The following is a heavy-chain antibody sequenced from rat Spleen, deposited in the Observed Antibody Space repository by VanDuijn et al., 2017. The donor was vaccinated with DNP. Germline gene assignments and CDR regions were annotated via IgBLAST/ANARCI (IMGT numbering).Heavy chain of an antibody. CDR1: GFTFSDYY. CDR2: ISYEGSST. D-gene: IGHD3-2*01. Sequence: EVQLVESGGGLVQPGRSLKLSCAASGFTFSDYYMAWVRQAPKKGLEWVASISYEGSSTYYGDSVKGRFTVSRDNAKSTLYLQMDSLRSEETATYYCEREPDKGMDAWGQGTSVTVSS. J-gene: IGHJ4*01. CDR3: EREPDKGMDA. V-gene: IGHV5-22*01.